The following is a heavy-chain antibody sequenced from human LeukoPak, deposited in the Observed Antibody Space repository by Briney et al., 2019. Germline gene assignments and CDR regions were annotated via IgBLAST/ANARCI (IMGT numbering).Heavy chain of an antibody. Sequence: GGSLRLSCAASGFTFSSYGMHWVRQAPGKGLEWVAFIRYDGSNKYYADSVKGRLTISRDNSKNTLYLQMNSLRAEDTAVYYCAKDYGQMAGPLPTDYWGQGTLVTVSS. CDR2: IRYDGSNK. J-gene: IGHJ4*02. V-gene: IGHV3-30*02. CDR1: GFTFSSYG. CDR3: AKDYGQMAGPLPTDY. D-gene: IGHD5-24*01.